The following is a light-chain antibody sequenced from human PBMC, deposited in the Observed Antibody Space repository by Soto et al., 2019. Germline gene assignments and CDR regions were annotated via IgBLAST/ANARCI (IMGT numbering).Light chain of an antibody. CDR2: DNN. Sequence: QSVLTQPPSMSAAPGQMVAISCSGTSSNIGGNSVSWYQHFPGTAPKVLIYDNNRRPSGIPDRFSGSKSGTSATLTIIGLQTGDEADYYCATWDSALSAGVFGGGTKLTVL. CDR1: SSNIGGNS. CDR3: ATWDSALSAGV. V-gene: IGLV1-51*01. J-gene: IGLJ3*02.